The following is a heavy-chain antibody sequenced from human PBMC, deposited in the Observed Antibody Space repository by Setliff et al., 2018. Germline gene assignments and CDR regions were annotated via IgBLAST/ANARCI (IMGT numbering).Heavy chain of an antibody. CDR1: GGSISSYY. D-gene: IGHD1-26*01. CDR2: IYIGGSA. Sequence: PSETLSLTCTVSGGSISSYYWSWILQPAGKGLEWIGHIYIGGSANYNPPLKSRVTMSIDTSKNQFSLKLSSVPAADTAVYYCARSFSRREKFLLNYWGQGALVTVSS. CDR3: ARSFSRREKFLLNY. J-gene: IGHJ4*02. V-gene: IGHV4-4*07.